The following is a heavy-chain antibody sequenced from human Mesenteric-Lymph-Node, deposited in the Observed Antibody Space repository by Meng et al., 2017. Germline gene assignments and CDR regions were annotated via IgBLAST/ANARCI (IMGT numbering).Heavy chain of an antibody. J-gene: IGHJ5*02. D-gene: IGHD4/OR15-4a*01. V-gene: IGHV4-30-4*01. Sequence: QVQLQESGPGLVKPSQTLSLTCTVSGGSVSNGIYYWSWIRQPPGKVLEWIGYIYYSGNTFYNPSLKSQVTISVDTSKNQFSLKLTSVTAADTAVYYCAGLTFTNYFDPWGQGTLVTVSS. CDR3: AGLTFTNYFDP. CDR1: GGSVSNGIYY. CDR2: IYYSGNT.